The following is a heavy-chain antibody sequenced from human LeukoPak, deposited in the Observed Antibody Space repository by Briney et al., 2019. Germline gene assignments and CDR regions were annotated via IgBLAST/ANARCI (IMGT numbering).Heavy chain of an antibody. Sequence: PSETLSLTCTVSGGSISNYYWNWIRQPAGKGLEWIGRIYTSGSTNYNPSLKSRVTMSVDTSKNQFSLKLSSVTAADTAVYYCARERGGYYYDSSGYYYFDYWGQGTLVTVSS. CDR3: ARERGGYYYDSSGYYYFDY. D-gene: IGHD3-22*01. CDR2: IYTSGST. J-gene: IGHJ4*02. V-gene: IGHV4-4*07. CDR1: GGSISNYY.